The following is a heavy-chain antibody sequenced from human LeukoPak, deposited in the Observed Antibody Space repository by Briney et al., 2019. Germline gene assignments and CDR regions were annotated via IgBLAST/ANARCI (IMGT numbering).Heavy chain of an antibody. J-gene: IGHJ3*02. CDR1: GYTFTSYG. V-gene: IGHV1-18*01. Sequence: ASVKVSCKASGYTFTSYGISWVRQAPGQGLEWMGWISAYNGNTNYAQKLQGRVTMTTDTPTSTAYMELRSLRSDDTAVYYCARAWDYYDSSGYLASDDAFDIWGQGTMVTVSS. CDR3: ARAWDYYDSSGYLASDDAFDI. D-gene: IGHD3-22*01. CDR2: ISAYNGNT.